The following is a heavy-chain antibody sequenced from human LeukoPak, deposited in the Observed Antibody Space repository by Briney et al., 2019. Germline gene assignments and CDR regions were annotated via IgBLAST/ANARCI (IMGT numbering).Heavy chain of an antibody. D-gene: IGHD6-19*01. V-gene: IGHV4-4*02. CDR3: ARASSGWGFY. Sequence: SETLSLTCAVSGGSISSSNWWSWVRQPPGKGLEWIGEIYHSGSTNYNPSLKSRVTISVDTSKNQFSLKLSSVSAADTAVYYCARASSGWGFYWGQGTLVTVSS. CDR1: GGSISSSNW. J-gene: IGHJ4*02. CDR2: IYHSGST.